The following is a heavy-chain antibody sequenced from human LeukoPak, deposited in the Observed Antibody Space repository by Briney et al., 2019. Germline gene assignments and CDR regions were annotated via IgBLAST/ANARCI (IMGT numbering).Heavy chain of an antibody. Sequence: PGGSLRLSCAASGFTFSSYAMSWVRQAPGKGLEWVSAISGSGGSTYYADSVKGRFTISRDNSKNTLYLQMNGLRAEDTAVYYCAKGLRFLEWLSGAFDIWGQGTMVTVSS. V-gene: IGHV3-23*01. CDR3: AKGLRFLEWLSGAFDI. CDR2: ISGSGGST. CDR1: GFTFSSYA. D-gene: IGHD3-3*01. J-gene: IGHJ3*02.